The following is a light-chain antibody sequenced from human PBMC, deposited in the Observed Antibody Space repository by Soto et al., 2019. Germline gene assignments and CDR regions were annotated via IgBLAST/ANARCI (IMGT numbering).Light chain of an antibody. V-gene: IGKV1-5*03. CDR2: KAS. Sequence: DIQMTQSPSTLSASVGDSVSITCRASQSINSWLAWYQHKPGKAPKLLIYKASNLQSGVPSRFRGSGSGTEFTLTISSLQPDDFAKYYCHQYNTSPLTFGGGTKVEIK. CDR3: HQYNTSPLT. J-gene: IGKJ4*01. CDR1: QSINSW.